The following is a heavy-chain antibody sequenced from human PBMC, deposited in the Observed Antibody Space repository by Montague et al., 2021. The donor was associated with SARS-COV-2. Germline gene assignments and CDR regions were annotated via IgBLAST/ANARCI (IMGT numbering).Heavy chain of an antibody. CDR3: ERHVHMTWPEPSPGFDY. CDR2: VHYNGRT. Sequence: SETLSLTCTVSGGSISSSSYNWGWIRQPPGKGLEWIGSVHYNGRTYYNPSLKSRVTIYVDTSKNQISLRLSSVTAADTAVYYSERHVHMTWPEPSPGFDYWGQGTLVTVSS. CDR1: GGSISSSSYN. D-gene: IGHD1-1*01. J-gene: IGHJ4*02. V-gene: IGHV4-39*01.